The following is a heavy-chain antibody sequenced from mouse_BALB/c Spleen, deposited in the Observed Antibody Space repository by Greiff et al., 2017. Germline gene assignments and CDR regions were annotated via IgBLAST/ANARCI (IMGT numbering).Heavy chain of an antibody. CDR2: ISNGGGST. CDR3: ARRGTTEGYAMDY. D-gene: IGHD1-1*01. J-gene: IGHJ4*01. CDR1: GFTFSSYT. Sequence: EVHLVESGGGLVQPGGSLKLSCAASGFTFSSYTMSWVRQTPEKRLEWVAYISNGGGSTYYPDTVKGRFTISRDNAKNTLYLQMSSLKSEDTAMYYCARRGTTEGYAMDYWGQGTSVTVSS. V-gene: IGHV5-12-2*01.